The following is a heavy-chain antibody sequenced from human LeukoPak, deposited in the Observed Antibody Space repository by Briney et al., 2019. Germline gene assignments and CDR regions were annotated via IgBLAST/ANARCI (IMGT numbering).Heavy chain of an antibody. Sequence: SGTLYLTCAVSGGSISTTNWWSWVRQPPGKGLEWVGEIYHRGSTNYNPSLKGRVTISVDKSKNQFSLKLSSVTAADTAVYYCAARSGIAAADYRGQGTLVTVSS. CDR1: GGSISTTNW. J-gene: IGHJ4*02. CDR2: IYHRGST. CDR3: AARSGIAAADY. V-gene: IGHV4-4*02. D-gene: IGHD6-13*01.